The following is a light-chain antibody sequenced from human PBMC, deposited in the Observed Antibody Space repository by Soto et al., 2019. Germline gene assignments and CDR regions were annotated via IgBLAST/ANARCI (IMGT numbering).Light chain of an antibody. V-gene: IGLV3-1*01. Sequence: SYELTQPPSVSVSPGKTASITCSGDKLGDKYACWYQQKPGQSPVLVIYQDSKRPSGIPERFSGSNSGNTATLTISGTQAMDEADYYCQAWDSISFVVFGGGTKLTVL. CDR2: QDS. CDR1: KLGDKY. J-gene: IGLJ2*01. CDR3: QAWDSISFVV.